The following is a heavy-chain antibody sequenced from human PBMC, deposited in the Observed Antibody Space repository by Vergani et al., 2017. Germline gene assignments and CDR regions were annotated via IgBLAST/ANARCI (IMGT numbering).Heavy chain of an antibody. CDR1: GFRFSSYG. CDR3: ARRATVYRGTKGGNWFDP. Sequence: VQLVESGGGVVQPGRSLRLSCAASGFRFSSYGMNWVRQAPGKGLEWVSSISSSSSYIYYADSVKGRFTISRDNAKNSLYLQMNSLRAEDTAVYYCARRATVYRGTKGGNWFDPWGQGTLVTVSS. D-gene: IGHD2-2*02. J-gene: IGHJ5*02. CDR2: ISSSSSYI. V-gene: IGHV3-21*02.